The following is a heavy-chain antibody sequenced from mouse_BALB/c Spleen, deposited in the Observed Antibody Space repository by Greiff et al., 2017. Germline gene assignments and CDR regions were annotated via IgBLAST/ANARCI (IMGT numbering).Heavy chain of an antibody. CDR1: GYTFTSYW. CDR2: INPSTGYT. CDR3: ARYDDAFAY. V-gene: IGHV1-7*01. J-gene: IGHJ3*01. D-gene: IGHD2-4*01. Sequence: VQLQQSGAELAKPGASVKMSCKASGYTFTSYWMHWVKQRPGQGLEWIGYINPSTGYTEYNQKFKDKAALTADKSSSTAYMQLSSLTSEDTAGYYCARYDDAFAYWGEGTLVTVSA.